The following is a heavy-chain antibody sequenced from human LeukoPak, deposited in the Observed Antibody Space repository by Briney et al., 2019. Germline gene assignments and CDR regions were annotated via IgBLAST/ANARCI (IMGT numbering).Heavy chain of an antibody. Sequence: GASVKVSCKASGYTFTSYDINWVRQATGQGLEWMGWINPNSGNTGYAQKFQGRVTMTRNTSISTAYMELSSLRSEDTAVYYCARDVTPPLVTKGGQDNWFDPWGQGTLVTVSS. V-gene: IGHV1-8*01. CDR3: ARDVTPPLVTKGGQDNWFDP. D-gene: IGHD2-21*02. CDR1: GYTFTSYD. CDR2: INPNSGNT. J-gene: IGHJ5*02.